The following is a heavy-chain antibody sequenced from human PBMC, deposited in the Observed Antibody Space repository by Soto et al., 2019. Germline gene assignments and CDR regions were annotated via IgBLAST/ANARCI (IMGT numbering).Heavy chain of an antibody. Sequence: QVQLVQSGAEVKKPGASVKVSCKASGYTFTGYYIHWVRQAPGQGLEWMGWMHPDSGDTKYAQKFQGWVTMTRDTSISTAYMELTRLKSDDTAVYYCARLNYFASGTAYFHGMDVWGQGTTVTVSS. CDR2: MHPDSGDT. CDR3: ARLNYFASGTAYFHGMDV. CDR1: GYTFTGYY. D-gene: IGHD3-10*01. J-gene: IGHJ6*02. V-gene: IGHV1-2*04.